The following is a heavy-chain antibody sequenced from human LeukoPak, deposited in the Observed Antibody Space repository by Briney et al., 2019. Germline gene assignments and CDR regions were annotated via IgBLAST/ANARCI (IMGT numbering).Heavy chain of an antibody. D-gene: IGHD2-2*01. J-gene: IGHJ6*03. CDR2: IIPIFGTA. Sequence: SVKVSCKASGGTFSSYAISWVRQAPGQGLEWMGGIIPIFGTANYAQKFQGRVTITADESTSTAYMELSSLRSEDTAVYYCARGVPAAPIHPTGFVTYYYYYMDVWGKGTMVTVSS. CDR1: GGTFSSYA. V-gene: IGHV1-69*13. CDR3: ARGVPAAPIHPTGFVTYYYYYMDV.